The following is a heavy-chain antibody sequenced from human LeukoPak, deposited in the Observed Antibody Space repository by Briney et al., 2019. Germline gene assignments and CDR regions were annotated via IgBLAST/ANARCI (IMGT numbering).Heavy chain of an antibody. CDR1: GYTFTGYY. CDR2: INPNSGGT. V-gene: IGHV1-2*02. CDR3: ARDYGSGSYRYNWFDP. D-gene: IGHD3-10*01. Sequence: ASVKVSCKASGYTFTGYYMHWVRQAPGQGLEWMGWINPNSGGTNYAQKFQGRVTMTRDTSISTAYMALSRLRSDDTAVYYCARDYGSGSYRYNWFDPWGQGTLVTVSS. J-gene: IGHJ5*02.